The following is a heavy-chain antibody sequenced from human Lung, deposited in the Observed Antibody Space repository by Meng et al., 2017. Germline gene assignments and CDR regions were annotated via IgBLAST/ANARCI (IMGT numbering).Heavy chain of an antibody. CDR3: ARGPTTMAHDFDY. CDR1: GGSFSDYY. Sequence: QVLLQQWGAGLFKPSETQSLTCVVSGGSFSDYYWSWIRQPPGKGLEWIGEINHSGSTNYNPSLESRATISVDTSQNNLSLKLSSVTAADSAVYYCARGPTTMAHDFDYWGQGTLVTVSS. CDR2: INHSGST. V-gene: IGHV4-34*01. J-gene: IGHJ4*02. D-gene: IGHD4-11*01.